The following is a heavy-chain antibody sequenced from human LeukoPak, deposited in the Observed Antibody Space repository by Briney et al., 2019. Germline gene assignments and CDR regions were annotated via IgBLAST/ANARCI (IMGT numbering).Heavy chain of an antibody. CDR1: GITLSNYG. Sequence: GGSLRLSCAVSGITLSNYGMRWVRQAPGKGLEWVAGISDSGGKTNYADSVKGRFTISRDNPKNTLYLQMNSLRAEDTAVYFCAKRGVVIRVILVGFHKEAYYFDSWGQGALVTVSS. CDR3: AKRGVVIRVILVGFHKEAYYFDS. D-gene: IGHD3-22*01. J-gene: IGHJ4*02. V-gene: IGHV3-23*01. CDR2: ISDSGGKT.